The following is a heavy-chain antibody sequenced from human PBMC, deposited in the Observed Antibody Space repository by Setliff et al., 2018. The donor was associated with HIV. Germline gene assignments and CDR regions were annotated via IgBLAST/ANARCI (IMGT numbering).Heavy chain of an antibody. CDR3: ARLVELHKTQYIWFDP. V-gene: IGHV4-4*08. CDR2: IYSTGDS. D-gene: IGHD1-7*01. CDR1: GDSISSYY. J-gene: IGHJ5*02. Sequence: SETLSLTCTVSGDSISSYYWSWIRQPPGKELEWIGYIYSTGDSNYNPSLKSRVTISLDTSKTHFFLNLTSVTDADTAVYYCARLVELHKTQYIWFDPWGQGTLVTVSA.